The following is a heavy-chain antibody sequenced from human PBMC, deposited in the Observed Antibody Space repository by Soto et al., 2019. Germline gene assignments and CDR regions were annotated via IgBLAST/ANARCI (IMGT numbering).Heavy chain of an antibody. CDR3: ATRRGYSYGDDAFDI. CDR2: IDPSDSYT. V-gene: IGHV5-10-1*01. J-gene: IGHJ3*02. Sequence: GESLKISCKGSGYSFTSYWISWVRQMPGKGLEWMGRIDPSDSYTNYSPSFQGHVTISADKSISTAYLQWSSLKASDTAMYYCATRRGYSYGDDAFDIWGQGTMVT. D-gene: IGHD5-18*01. CDR1: GYSFTSYW.